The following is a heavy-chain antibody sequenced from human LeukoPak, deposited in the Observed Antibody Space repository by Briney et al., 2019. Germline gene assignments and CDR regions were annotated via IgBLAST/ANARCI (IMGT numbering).Heavy chain of an antibody. CDR3: AREPAHYGMDV. CDR1: GGSISSYY. Sequence: SETLSLTCTVSGGSISSYYWSWIRQPPGKGLEWIGYIYTSGSTSYNPSLKSRVTISVDRSKNQFSLKLSSVTAADTAVYYCAREPAHYGMDVWGQGTTVTVSS. CDR2: IYTSGST. J-gene: IGHJ6*02. V-gene: IGHV4-4*09.